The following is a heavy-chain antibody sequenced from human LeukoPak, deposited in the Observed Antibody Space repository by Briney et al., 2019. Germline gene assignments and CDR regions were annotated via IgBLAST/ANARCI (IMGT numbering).Heavy chain of an antibody. J-gene: IGHJ4*02. V-gene: IGHV3-33*06. CDR2: LWYDGSNK. D-gene: IGHD6-13*01. CDR3: AKAPEAAAAGTWGVGY. CDR1: GFTFSSYG. Sequence: PGGSLRLSCAASGFTFSSYGMHWVRQAPGKGLAGVAVLWYDGSNKYYADSVKGRFTVSRDNSKNTLYLQMNSLRAEDTAVYYCAKAPEAAAAGTWGVGYWGQGTLVTVSS.